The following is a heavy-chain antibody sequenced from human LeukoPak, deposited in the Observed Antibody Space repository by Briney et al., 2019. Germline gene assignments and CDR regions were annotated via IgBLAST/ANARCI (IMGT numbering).Heavy chain of an antibody. CDR3: ARARDSFFDY. J-gene: IGHJ4*02. Sequence: SQTLSLTCTVSGGSISSGGYYWSWIRQHPGKGLEWIGYIYYSGSTYYNPSLKSRATISVDTSKDQFSLKLSSVTAAGTAVYYCARARDSFFDYWGQGTLVTVSS. V-gene: IGHV4-31*03. D-gene: IGHD2-15*01. CDR1: GGSISSGGYY. CDR2: IYYSGST.